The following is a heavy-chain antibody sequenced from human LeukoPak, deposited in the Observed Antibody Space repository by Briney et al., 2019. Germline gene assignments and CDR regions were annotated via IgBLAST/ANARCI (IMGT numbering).Heavy chain of an antibody. D-gene: IGHD3-3*01. CDR3: ARDPGDYDFWSGYYTGYFDY. J-gene: IGHJ4*02. CDR2: ISYDGSNK. Sequence: PGGSLRLSCAASGFTFSSYGMHWVRQAPGKGLEWVAVISYDGSNKYYADSVKGRLTISRDNSKNTLYLQMNSLRAEDTAVYYCARDPGDYDFWSGYYTGYFDYWGQGTLVTVSS. CDR1: GFTFSSYG. V-gene: IGHV3-30*03.